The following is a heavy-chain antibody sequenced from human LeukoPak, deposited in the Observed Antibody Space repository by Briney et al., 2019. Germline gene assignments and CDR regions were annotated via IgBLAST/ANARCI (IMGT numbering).Heavy chain of an antibody. J-gene: IGHJ3*02. CDR2: IYPCDSDT. CDR3: AGRYSTPVLRYFDWLLSDAFDI. V-gene: IGHV5-51*01. Sequence: GESLKISCKGPGYSFTSYWIGWVRQMPGKGLEWMGIIYPCDSDTRYSPSFQGQVTISADKSISTAYLQWSSLKASDTAMYYCAGRYSTPVLRYFDWLLSDAFDIWGQGTMVTVSS. D-gene: IGHD3-9*01. CDR1: GYSFTSYW.